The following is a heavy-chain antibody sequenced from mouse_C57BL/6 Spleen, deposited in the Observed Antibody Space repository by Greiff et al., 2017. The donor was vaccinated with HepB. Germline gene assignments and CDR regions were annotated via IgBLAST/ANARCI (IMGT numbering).Heavy chain of an antibody. CDR1: GYTFTSYW. V-gene: IGHV1-55*01. D-gene: IGHD2-1*01. Sequence: QVHVKQPGAELVKPGASVKMSCKASGYTFTSYWITWVKQRPGQGLEWIGDIYPGSGSTNYNEKFKSKATLTVDTSSSTAYMQLSSLTSEDSAVYYCARDYGNYEGYFDVWGTGTTVTVSS. J-gene: IGHJ1*03. CDR2: IYPGSGST. CDR3: ARDYGNYEGYFDV.